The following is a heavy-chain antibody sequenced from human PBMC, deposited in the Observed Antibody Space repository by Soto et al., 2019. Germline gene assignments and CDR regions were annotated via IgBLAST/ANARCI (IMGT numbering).Heavy chain of an antibody. CDR1: GYTFTSYA. CDR2: INAGNGNT. Sequence: QVQLVQSGAEVKKPGASVRVSCKSSGYTFTSYAIHWVRQAPGQRLEWMGWINAGNGNTKYSQKFQGRVTIYRDTTNSPAYMELDNLRSEDTAVYYCARDPAGTVFWFDPWGQGTLITVSS. J-gene: IGHJ5*02. CDR3: ARDPAGTVFWFDP. V-gene: IGHV1-3*01. D-gene: IGHD6-19*01.